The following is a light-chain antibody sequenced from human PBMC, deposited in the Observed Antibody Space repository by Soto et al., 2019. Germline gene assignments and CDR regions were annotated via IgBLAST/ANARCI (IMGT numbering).Light chain of an antibody. V-gene: IGKV1-27*01. CDR2: AAS. Sequence: DIQMTQSPSSLSASVGDRVTITCRASQGISTYLVWYQQKPGTVPKLLIFAASTLQSGVPSRFSGSGSGTDFAHTISSLHPEDVATYYCQNYNGAPWTFGQGTKVEIK. CDR3: QNYNGAPWT. CDR1: QGISTY. J-gene: IGKJ1*01.